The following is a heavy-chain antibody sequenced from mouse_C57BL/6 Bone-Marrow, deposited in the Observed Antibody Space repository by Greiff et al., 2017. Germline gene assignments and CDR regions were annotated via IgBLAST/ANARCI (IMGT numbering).Heavy chain of an antibody. V-gene: IGHV2-9-1*01. CDR2: IWTGGGT. CDR1: GFSLTSYA. CDR3: ARKTGPFYYAMDY. J-gene: IGHJ4*01. D-gene: IGHD3-2*01. Sequence: VKLVESGPGLVAPSQSLSITCTVSGFSLTSYAISWVRQPPGKGLEWLGVIWTGGGTNYNSALKSRLSVSKDNSKSQVFLKMNSLQTDDTARYYCARKTGPFYYAMDYWGQGTSVTVSS.